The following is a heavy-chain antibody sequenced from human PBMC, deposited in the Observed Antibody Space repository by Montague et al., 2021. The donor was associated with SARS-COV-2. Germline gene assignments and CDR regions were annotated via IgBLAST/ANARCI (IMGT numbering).Heavy chain of an antibody. D-gene: IGHD2-21*02. CDR2: KKYN. Sequence: KKYNDYAVSVKSRVIINPDTSNNRISLQLNSVTPEDTAVYYCARAYCGGDCYFYWYFDLWGRGTLVTVS. J-gene: IGHJ2*01. V-gene: IGHV6-1*01. CDR3: ARAYCGGDCYFYWYFDL.